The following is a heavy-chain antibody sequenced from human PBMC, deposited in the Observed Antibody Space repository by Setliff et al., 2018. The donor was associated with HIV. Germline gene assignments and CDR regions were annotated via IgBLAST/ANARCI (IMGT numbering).Heavy chain of an antibody. CDR1: GFTFDRYS. CDR3: ARAGVVEGYYYYYYMDV. D-gene: IGHD2-15*01. CDR2: ISGLGGGTI. Sequence: GGSLRLSCATSGFTFDRYSIIWVRQAPGKGLGWVSFISGLGGGTIYYADSVRGRFTISRDDAEKSVYLQMNSLRAEDTAVYYCARAGVVEGYYYYYYMDVWGKGTTVTVSS. V-gene: IGHV3-48*01. J-gene: IGHJ6*03.